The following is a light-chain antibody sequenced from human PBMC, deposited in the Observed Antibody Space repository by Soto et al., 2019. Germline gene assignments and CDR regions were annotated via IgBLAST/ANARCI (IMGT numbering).Light chain of an antibody. J-gene: IGKJ1*01. CDR3: QQFNSKVWT. Sequence: DIQMTQSPSTLSASVGDTVTITCRASQSVSRWLNWYQQKSGKAPRLLIYEASNLEIGVPSRFSGSGSGTDFILTINSLQPADSATYYCQQFNSKVWTFGQGTKVEI. CDR2: EAS. V-gene: IGKV1-5*01. CDR1: QSVSRW.